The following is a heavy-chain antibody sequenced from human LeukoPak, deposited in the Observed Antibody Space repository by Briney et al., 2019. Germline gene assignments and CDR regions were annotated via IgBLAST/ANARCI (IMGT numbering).Heavy chain of an antibody. J-gene: IGHJ4*02. CDR1: GYTFTGYY. CDR2: INPNSGGT. Sequence: ASVKVSCKASGYTFTGYYMHWVRQAPGQGLEWMGWINPNSGGTNYAQKFQGRVTMTRDTSISTAYMELSRLRSDDTAVYYCARAKYYDFWSGYSYYFDYWGQGTLVTVSS. V-gene: IGHV1-2*02. D-gene: IGHD3-3*01. CDR3: ARAKYYDFWSGYSYYFDY.